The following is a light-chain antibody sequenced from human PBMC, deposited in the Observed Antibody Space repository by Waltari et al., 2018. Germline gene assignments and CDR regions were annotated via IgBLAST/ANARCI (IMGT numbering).Light chain of an antibody. V-gene: IGKV3-15*01. CDR1: QVISSN. Sequence: VMTQSPATLSLSPGERATLSCRSRQVISSNLAWYQQNPVQAPRRLIYGASTRDTGVPVRFSGSWSGADFTLAISSLQSEDFAVYYCQQYNKWPRTFGQGTKVEIK. CDR2: GAS. J-gene: IGKJ2*01. CDR3: QQYNKWPRT.